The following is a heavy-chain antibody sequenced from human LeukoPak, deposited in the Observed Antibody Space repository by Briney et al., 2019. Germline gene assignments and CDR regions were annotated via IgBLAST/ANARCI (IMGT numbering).Heavy chain of an antibody. V-gene: IGHV6-1*01. D-gene: IGHD4-23*01. CDR1: GDSVSSNSAA. CDR3: ARVPQRLTTVVNGFDY. CDR2: TYYRSKWYN. Sequence: SQTLSLTCAISGDSVSSNSAAWNWIRQSPSRGLEWLGRTYYRSKWYNDYAVSVKSRITINPDTSKNQFSLKLNSVTAADTAVYYCARVPQRLTTVVNGFDYWGRGTLVTVSS. J-gene: IGHJ4*02.